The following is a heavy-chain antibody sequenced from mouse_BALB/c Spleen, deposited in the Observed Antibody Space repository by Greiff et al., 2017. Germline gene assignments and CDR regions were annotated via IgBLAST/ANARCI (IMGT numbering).Heavy chain of an antibody. CDR2: ISSGSSTI. CDR3: AREGAYDYDYAMDY. J-gene: IGHJ2*01. D-gene: IGHD2-4*01. CDR1: GFTFSSFG. V-gene: IGHV5-17*02. Sequence: EVMLVESGGGLVQPGGSRKLSCAASGFTFSSFGMHWVRQAPEKGLEWVAYISSGSSTIYYADTVKGRFTISRDNPKNTLFLQMTSLRSEDTAMYYCAREGAYDYDYAMDYWGQGTTLTVSS.